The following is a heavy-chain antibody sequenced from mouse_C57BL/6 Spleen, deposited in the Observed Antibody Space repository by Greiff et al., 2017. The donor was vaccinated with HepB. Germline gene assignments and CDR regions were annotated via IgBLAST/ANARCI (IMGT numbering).Heavy chain of an antibody. CDR1: GFTFSSYA. D-gene: IGHD2-1*01. J-gene: IGHJ2*01. CDR2: ISDGGSYT. Sequence: EVNLVESGGGLVKPGGSLKLSCAASGFTFSSYAMSWVRQTPEKRLEWVATISDGGSYTYYPDNVKGRFTISRDNAKNNLYLQMSHLKSEDTAMYYCARSAIYYGNYGYFDYWGQGTTLTVSS. CDR3: ARSAIYYGNYGYFDY. V-gene: IGHV5-4*03.